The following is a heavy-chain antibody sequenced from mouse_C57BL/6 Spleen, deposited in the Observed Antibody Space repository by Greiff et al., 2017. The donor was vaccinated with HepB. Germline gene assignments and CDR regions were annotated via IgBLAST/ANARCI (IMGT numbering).Heavy chain of an antibody. Sequence: VQLKESGPELVKPGASVKMSCKASGYTFTDYNMHWVKQSHGKSLEWIGYINPNNGGTSYNQKFKGKATLTVNKSSSTAYMELRSLTSEDSAVYYCAFKGYAMDYWGQGTSVTVSS. D-gene: IGHD1-3*01. CDR2: INPNNGGT. CDR3: AFKGYAMDY. CDR1: GYTFTDYN. J-gene: IGHJ4*01. V-gene: IGHV1-22*01.